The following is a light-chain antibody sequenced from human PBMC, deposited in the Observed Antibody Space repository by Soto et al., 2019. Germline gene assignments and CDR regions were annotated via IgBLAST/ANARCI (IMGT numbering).Light chain of an antibody. CDR1: SSDVGGYSY. J-gene: IGLJ1*01. CDR2: DVS. CDR3: CSYAGAFTYV. Sequence: QSVLTQPRPVSGSPGHSVTISCTGTSSDVGGYSYVSWYQQHPGKAPKLMISDVSKRPSGVPDRFSGSKFGNTASLTISGLQAEDEADYYCCSYAGAFTYVFGRGTKVTVL. V-gene: IGLV2-11*01.